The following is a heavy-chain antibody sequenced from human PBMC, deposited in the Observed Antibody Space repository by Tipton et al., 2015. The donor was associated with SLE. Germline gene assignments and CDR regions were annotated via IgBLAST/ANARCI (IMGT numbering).Heavy chain of an antibody. Sequence: SLRLSCAASGFTYSGYAMHWVRQAPGKGLEWVAFIRADGSNKDYADSVKGRFTTSRDNSKNTLYLQMNRLRVEDTAVYYCAGGTGAYFDHWGQETLVTVSS. CDR2: IRADGSNK. CDR3: AGGTGAYFDH. CDR1: GFTYSGYA. D-gene: IGHD3-16*01. V-gene: IGHV3-30*02. J-gene: IGHJ4*02.